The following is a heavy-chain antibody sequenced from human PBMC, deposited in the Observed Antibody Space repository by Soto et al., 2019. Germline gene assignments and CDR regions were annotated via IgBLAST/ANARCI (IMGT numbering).Heavy chain of an antibody. V-gene: IGHV3-74*01. D-gene: IGHD3-9*01. J-gene: IGHJ4*02. CDR3: IKVLTRGVGVPRFYFDS. CDR2: INADGGST. Sequence: PGGSLRLSCAASGFTFSNDWMHWVRQAPGKGLEWVSRINADGGSTHYADSVRGRFTISRDNAKNTLFLQLNSLRVEDTAIYYCIKVLTRGVGVPRFYFDSWGQGPMLTVYS. CDR1: GFTFSNDW.